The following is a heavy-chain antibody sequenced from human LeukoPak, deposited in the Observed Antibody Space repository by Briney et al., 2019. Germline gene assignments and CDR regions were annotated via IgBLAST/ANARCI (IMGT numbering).Heavy chain of an antibody. CDR2: IYYSGST. J-gene: IGHJ6*02. D-gene: IGHD2-15*01. Sequence: SETLSLTCTVSGGSISSYYWSWIRQPPGKGLEWIGYIYYSGSTYYNPSLKSRVTISVDTSKNQFSLKLSSVTAADTAVYYCARDGSGSGRSYGMDVWGQGTTVTVSS. CDR1: GGSISSYY. CDR3: ARDGSGSGRSYGMDV. V-gene: IGHV4-59*12.